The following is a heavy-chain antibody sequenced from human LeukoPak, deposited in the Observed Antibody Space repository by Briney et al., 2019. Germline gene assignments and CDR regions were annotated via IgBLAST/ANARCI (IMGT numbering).Heavy chain of an antibody. D-gene: IGHD3-10*01. V-gene: IGHV3-48*03. CDR2: ISSSGSTI. CDR3: ARAGMVRGAIIPWFDP. Sequence: GGSLRLSCAASGFTFSSYEMNWVRQAPGKGLEWVSYISSSGSTIYYADSVKGRFTISRDNAENSLYLQMNSLRAEDTAVYYCARAGMVRGAIIPWFDPWGQGTLVTVSS. CDR1: GFTFSSYE. J-gene: IGHJ5*02.